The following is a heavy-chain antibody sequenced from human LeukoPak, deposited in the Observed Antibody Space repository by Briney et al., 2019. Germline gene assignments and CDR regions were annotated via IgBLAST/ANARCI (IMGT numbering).Heavy chain of an antibody. D-gene: IGHD3-3*01. J-gene: IGHJ3*02. CDR2: IYTSGNT. CDR3: ARNDFWSGYDYDAFDI. CDR1: GGSISSYY. V-gene: IGHV4-4*07. Sequence: AETLSLTCTVSGGSISSYYWSWIRQPAGKGLEWIGRIYTSGNTNYIPSLKSLVTLSVDTSKNQFSLKLSSVTAADTAVYYCARNDFWSGYDYDAFDIWGQGTMVTVSS.